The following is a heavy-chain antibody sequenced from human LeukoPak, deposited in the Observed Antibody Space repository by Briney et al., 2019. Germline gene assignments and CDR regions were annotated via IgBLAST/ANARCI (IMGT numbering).Heavy chain of an antibody. CDR1: GGSISSYY. CDR3: ARTGTYYYDSSGYKDYFDY. D-gene: IGHD3-22*01. V-gene: IGHV4-59*01. CDR2: IFYSGST. J-gene: IGHJ4*02. Sequence: SETLSLTCTVSGGSISSYYWSWIRQPPGKGLEWIGYIFYSGSTNYNPSPKSRVTISVDTSKNQFSLKLSSVTAADTAVYYCARTGTYYYDSSGYKDYFDYWGQGTLVTVSS.